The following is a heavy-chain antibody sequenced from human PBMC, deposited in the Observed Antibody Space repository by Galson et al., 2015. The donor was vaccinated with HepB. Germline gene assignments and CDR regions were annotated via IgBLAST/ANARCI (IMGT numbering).Heavy chain of an antibody. CDR1: GFTFSGYG. J-gene: IGHJ6*02. D-gene: IGHD1-26*01. CDR3: TRDWDMDV. CDR2: ISYDGSNK. V-gene: IGHV3-30*03. Sequence: SLRLSCAASGFTFSGYGMHWVRQAPGKGLEWVAVISYDGSNKYYADSVKGRFTISRDNSKNTLYLEMNSLRVEDTAVYYCTRDWDMDVWGQGTTVTVSS.